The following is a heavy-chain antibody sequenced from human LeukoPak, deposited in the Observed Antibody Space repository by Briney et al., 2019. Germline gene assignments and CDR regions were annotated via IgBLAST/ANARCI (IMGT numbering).Heavy chain of an antibody. D-gene: IGHD5-24*01. Sequence: APVKVSCKASGGTFSSYAISWVRQAPGQGLEWMGGIIPIFGTANYAQKFQGRVTITADESTSTAYMELSSLRSEDTAVYYCARNGYNYHFDYWGQGTLVTVSS. CDR3: ARNGYNYHFDY. CDR2: IIPIFGTA. V-gene: IGHV1-69*13. CDR1: GGTFSSYA. J-gene: IGHJ4*02.